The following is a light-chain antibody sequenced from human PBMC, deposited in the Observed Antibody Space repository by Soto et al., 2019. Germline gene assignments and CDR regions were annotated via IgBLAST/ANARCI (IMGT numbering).Light chain of an antibody. CDR1: QGIRNF. CDR2: AAS. V-gene: IGKV1-27*01. CDR3: QKYSSVPV. Sequence: DIQMTQSPTSLSASVGDRVTITCRASQGIRNFVAWYQQKPGKAPKLLIYAASTLQSGVPSRFSGSGSWTDFTLTINSLQPDDVATYSCQKYSSVPVFGPGTKVEIK. J-gene: IGKJ3*01.